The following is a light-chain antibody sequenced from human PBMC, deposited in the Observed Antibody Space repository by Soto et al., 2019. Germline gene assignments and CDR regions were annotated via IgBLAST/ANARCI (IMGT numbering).Light chain of an antibody. V-gene: IGLV1-47*02. J-gene: IGLJ2*01. CDR1: SSNIGRNF. CDR3: AAWEDSLSGVL. Sequence: QPVLTQPPSASGTPGQRVTISCSGGSSNIGRNFVYWYQHLPGTAPKLLMYNDIQRPSGVPDRFSASKSDTSASLVISGLRSEDEGDYFCAAWEDSLSGVLFGGGTKLTVL. CDR2: NDI.